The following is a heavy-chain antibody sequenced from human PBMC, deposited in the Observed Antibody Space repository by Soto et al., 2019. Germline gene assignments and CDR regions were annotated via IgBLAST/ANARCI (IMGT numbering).Heavy chain of an antibody. J-gene: IGHJ6*03. CDR1: GFTFSSYS. Sequence: GGSPRLSCAASGFTFSSYSMNWVRQAPGKGLEWVSSISSSSSYIYYADSVKGRFTISRDNAKNSLYLQMNSLRAEDTAVYYCASSTSGYCSGGSCPYYYMDVWGKGTTVTVSS. D-gene: IGHD2-15*01. CDR3: ASSTSGYCSGGSCPYYYMDV. V-gene: IGHV3-21*01. CDR2: ISSSSSYI.